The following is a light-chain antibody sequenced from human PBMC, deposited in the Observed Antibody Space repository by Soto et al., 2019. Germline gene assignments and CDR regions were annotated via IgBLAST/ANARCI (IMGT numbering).Light chain of an antibody. J-gene: IGKJ1*01. Sequence: EIVMTQSPATLSVSPGERATLSCRASQSVSSNLAWYQQKPGQAPRLLIYGASTRATGIPARFSGSGSGTEFPLTICRLQSEAFAGYYCQQDNNWPRTFGQGNKVEIK. V-gene: IGKV3-15*01. CDR3: QQDNNWPRT. CDR2: GAS. CDR1: QSVSSN.